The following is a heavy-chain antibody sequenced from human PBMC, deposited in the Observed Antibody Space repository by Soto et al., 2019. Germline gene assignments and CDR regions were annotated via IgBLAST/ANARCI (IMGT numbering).Heavy chain of an antibody. D-gene: IGHD3-3*01. CDR3: ARDEWSRDCYNYEFYYYGMDV. CDR2: IYSGGST. CDR1: GFTVSSNY. Sequence: EVQLVESGGGLIQPGGSLRLSCAASGFTVSSNYMSWVRQAPGKGLEWVSVIYSGGSTYYADSVKGRFTISRDNSKNKLDLQMNSLRAEDTAVYYCARDEWSRDCYNYEFYYYGMDVWGQGTTVTVSS. J-gene: IGHJ6*02. V-gene: IGHV3-53*01.